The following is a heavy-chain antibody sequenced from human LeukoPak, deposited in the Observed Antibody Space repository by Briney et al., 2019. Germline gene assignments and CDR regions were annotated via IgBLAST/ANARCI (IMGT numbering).Heavy chain of an antibody. V-gene: IGHV4-4*07. CDR3: ARDSPPIAAAGTKVGYTLDP. Sequence: PSETLSLTCTVSGGSISSYYWSWIRQPAGKGLEWIGRIYTSGSTNYNPSLKSRVTMSVDTSKNQFSLKLSSVTAADTAVYYCARDSPPIAAAGTKVGYTLDPWGQGTLVTVSS. CDR1: GGSISSYY. D-gene: IGHD6-13*01. J-gene: IGHJ5*02. CDR2: IYTSGST.